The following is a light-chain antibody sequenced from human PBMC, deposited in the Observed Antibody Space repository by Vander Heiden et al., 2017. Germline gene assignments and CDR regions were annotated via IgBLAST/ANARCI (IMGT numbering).Light chain of an antibody. Sequence: QSALTQPASVSGSPGQSITTSCTGTSSDVGSYNLVSWYQQHPGKAPKLMIYEGSKRPSGVSNRFSGSKSGNTASLTISGLQAEDEADYYCCSYAGSSTDVVFGGGTKLTGL. CDR2: EGS. CDR1: SSDVGSYNL. J-gene: IGLJ2*01. CDR3: CSYAGSSTDVV. V-gene: IGLV2-23*01.